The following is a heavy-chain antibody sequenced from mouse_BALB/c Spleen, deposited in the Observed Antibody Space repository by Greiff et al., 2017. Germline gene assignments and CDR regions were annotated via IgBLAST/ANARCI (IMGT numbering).Heavy chain of an antibody. CDR3: ARAHYYGYGDY. CDR2: ISYSGST. J-gene: IGHJ4*01. Sequence: DVQLQESGPGLVKPSQSLSLTCTVTGYSITSDYAWNWIRQFPGNKLEWMGYISYSGSTSYNPSLKSRISITRDTSKNQFFLQLNSVTTEDTATYYCARAHYYGYGDYWGQGTSVTVSS. D-gene: IGHD1-2*01. CDR1: GYSITSDYA. V-gene: IGHV3-2*02.